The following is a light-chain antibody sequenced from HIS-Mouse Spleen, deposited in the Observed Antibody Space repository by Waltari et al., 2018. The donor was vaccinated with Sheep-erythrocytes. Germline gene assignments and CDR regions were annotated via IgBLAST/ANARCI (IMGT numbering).Light chain of an antibody. V-gene: IGLV1-36*01. CDR3: AAWDDSLNGWV. CDR2: YDD. Sequence: QSVLTQPPSVSEAPRQRVTISCSGSSPNIGTNAVNWYQQLPGKAPKLLIYYDDLLPSGVSDRFSGSKSGTSASLAISGLQSEDEADYYCAAWDDSLNGWVFGGGTKLTVL. CDR1: SPNIGTNA. J-gene: IGLJ3*02.